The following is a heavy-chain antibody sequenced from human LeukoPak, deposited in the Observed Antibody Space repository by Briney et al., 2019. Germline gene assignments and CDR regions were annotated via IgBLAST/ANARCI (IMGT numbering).Heavy chain of an antibody. CDR3: ARATEAVAVYYYGMDV. CDR1: GFTVSSNY. V-gene: IGHV3-66*01. J-gene: IGHJ6*02. CDR2: IYSGGST. D-gene: IGHD6-19*01. Sequence: GGSLRLSCAASGFTVSSNYMSWVRQAPGKGLEWFSVIYSGGSTYYADSVKGRFTISRDNSKNTLYLQMNSLRAEDTAVYYCARATEAVAVYYYGMDVWGQGTTVTVSS.